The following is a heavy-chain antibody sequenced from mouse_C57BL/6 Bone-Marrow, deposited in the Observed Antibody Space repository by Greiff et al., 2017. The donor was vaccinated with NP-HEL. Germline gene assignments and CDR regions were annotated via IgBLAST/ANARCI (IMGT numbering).Heavy chain of an antibody. CDR3: ARPSPYWYFDV. Sequence: EVKLVESGGGLVKPGGSLKLSCAASGFTFSDYGMHWVRQAPEKGLEWVAYISSGSSTIYYADTVKGRFTISRDNAKNTLFLQMTSLRSEDTTMYYCARPSPYWYFDVWGTGTTVTVSS. CDR1: GFTFSDYG. V-gene: IGHV5-17*01. CDR2: ISSGSSTI. J-gene: IGHJ1*03.